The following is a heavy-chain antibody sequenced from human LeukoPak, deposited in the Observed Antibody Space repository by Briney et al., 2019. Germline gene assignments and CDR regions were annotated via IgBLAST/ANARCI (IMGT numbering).Heavy chain of an antibody. CDR3: AKDRGRWLVDYFDY. CDR2: IRYDGSNK. J-gene: IGHJ4*02. Sequence: GGSLRLSCAASGFTFSSYGMHWVRQAPGKGLEWVAFIRYDGSNKYYADSVKGRFTISRDNSKNTLYLQMNSLRAEDTAVYYCAKDRGRWLVDYFDYWGQGTLVTVSS. V-gene: IGHV3-30*02. D-gene: IGHD6-19*01. CDR1: GFTFSSYG.